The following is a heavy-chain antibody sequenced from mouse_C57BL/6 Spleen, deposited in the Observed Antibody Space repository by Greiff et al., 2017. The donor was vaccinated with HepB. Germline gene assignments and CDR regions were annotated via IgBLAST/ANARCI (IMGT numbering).Heavy chain of an antibody. D-gene: IGHD2-5*01. CDR3: ASDYSNSWFAY. Sequence: EVKVVESGGGLVKPGGSLKLSCAASGFTFSSYAMSWVRQTPEKRLEWVATISDGGSYTYYPDNVKGRFTISRDNAKNNLYLQMSHLKSEDTAMYYCASDYSNSWFAYWGQGTLVTVSA. J-gene: IGHJ3*01. CDR2: ISDGGSYT. CDR1: GFTFSSYA. V-gene: IGHV5-4*03.